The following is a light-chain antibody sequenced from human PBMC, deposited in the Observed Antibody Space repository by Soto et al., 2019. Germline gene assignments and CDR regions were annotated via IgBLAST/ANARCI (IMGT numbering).Light chain of an antibody. J-gene: IGKJ5*01. Sequence: EIVLTQSPATLSLSPGERATLSCRASQSVISYLAWYQQKPGQAPRLLIYDASNRATGIPARFSGSGSGTEFTLTISSLEPEDFAVYYCQQRRNWPPITCGQGTRLEIK. CDR2: DAS. CDR1: QSVISY. CDR3: QQRRNWPPIT. V-gene: IGKV3-11*01.